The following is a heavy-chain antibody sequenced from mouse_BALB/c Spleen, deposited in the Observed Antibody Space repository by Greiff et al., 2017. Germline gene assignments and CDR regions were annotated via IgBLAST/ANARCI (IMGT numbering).Heavy chain of an antibody. V-gene: IGHV1-15*01. Sequence: QVQLQQSGAELVRPGASVTLSCKASGYTFTDYEMHWVKQTPVHGLEWIGAIDPETGGTAYNQKFKGKATLTADKSSSTAYMELRSLTSEDSAVYYCTRSTIGAMDYWGRGTSVTVSS. CDR1: GYTFTDYE. D-gene: IGHD2-1*01. CDR2: IDPETGGT. CDR3: TRSTIGAMDY. J-gene: IGHJ4*01.